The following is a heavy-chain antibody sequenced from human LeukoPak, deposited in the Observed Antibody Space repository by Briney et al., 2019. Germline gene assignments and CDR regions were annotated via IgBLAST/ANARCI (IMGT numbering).Heavy chain of an antibody. CDR1: GFTFSSYS. Sequence: GGSLRLSCAASGFTFSSYSMNWVRQAPGKGLEWVSSISSSSSYIYYADSVRGRFTISRDNAKNSLYLQMNSLRAEDTAVYYCARGGYSSTLYGRYQHWGQGTLVTVSP. CDR2: ISSSSSYI. CDR3: ARGGYSSTLYGRYQH. D-gene: IGHD6-13*01. V-gene: IGHV3-21*01. J-gene: IGHJ1*01.